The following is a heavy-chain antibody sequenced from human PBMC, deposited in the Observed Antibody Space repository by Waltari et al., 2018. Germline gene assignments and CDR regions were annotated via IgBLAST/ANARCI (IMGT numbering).Heavy chain of an antibody. J-gene: IGHJ5*02. CDR1: GGTFSSYA. CDR3: ARGRGTGWFDP. Sequence: QVQLVQSGAEVKKPGSSVKVSCKASGGTFSSYAISWVRQAPGQGLEWMGVFIPIFGTATYAQKFQGRGTITADESTSTAYMELSSLRSEDTAVYYCARGRGTGWFDPWGQGTLVTVSS. D-gene: IGHD3-16*01. CDR2: FIPIFGTA. V-gene: IGHV1-69*13.